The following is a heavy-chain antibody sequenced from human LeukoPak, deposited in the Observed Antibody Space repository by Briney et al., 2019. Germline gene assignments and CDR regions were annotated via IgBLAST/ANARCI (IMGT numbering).Heavy chain of an antibody. V-gene: IGHV4-39*07. Sequence: ASETLSLTCTVSGGSISSSSYYWGWIRQPPGKGLEWIGSIYYSGSTYYNPSLKSRVTISVDTSKNQFSLKLSSVTAADTAVYYCARDSSSGYYRSPGVAFDIWGQGTMVTVSS. D-gene: IGHD3-22*01. CDR2: IYYSGST. J-gene: IGHJ3*02. CDR1: GGSISSSSYY. CDR3: ARDSSSGYYRSPGVAFDI.